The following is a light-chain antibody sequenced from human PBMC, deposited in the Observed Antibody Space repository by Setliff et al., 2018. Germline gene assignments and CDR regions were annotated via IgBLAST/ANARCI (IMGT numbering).Light chain of an antibody. Sequence: QSALTQPASVSGSPGQSITISCTGTSSDVGGYNYVSWYQQHPGKAPKLVIYDVTNRPSGISNRFSGSKSDNTASLTISGLQAEDEADYYCSSYLSSGNHVVFGGGTKVTVL. CDR1: SSDVGGYNY. CDR3: SSYLSSGNHVV. CDR2: DVT. J-gene: IGLJ2*01. V-gene: IGLV2-14*03.